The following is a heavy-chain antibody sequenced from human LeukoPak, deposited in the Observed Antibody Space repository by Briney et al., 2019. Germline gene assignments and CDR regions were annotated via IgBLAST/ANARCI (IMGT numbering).Heavy chain of an antibody. CDR3: AREYYYDSSGYRS. D-gene: IGHD3-22*01. J-gene: IGHJ4*02. Sequence: ASVKVSCKASGYTFTGYYMHWVRQAPGQGLEWMGWINPNSGGTNYAQKFQGRVTMTRDTSISTAYMELGRLRSDDTAVYYCAREYYYDSSGYRSWGQGTLVTVSS. V-gene: IGHV1-2*02. CDR2: INPNSGGT. CDR1: GYTFTGYY.